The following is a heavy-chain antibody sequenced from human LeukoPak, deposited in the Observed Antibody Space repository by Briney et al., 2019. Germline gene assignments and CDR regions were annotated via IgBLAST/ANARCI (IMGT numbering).Heavy chain of an antibody. Sequence: KPSETLSLTCTVFGGSISSYYWSWIRQPPGKGLEWIGYIYYSGSTNYNPSLKSRVTISVDTSKNQFSLKLSSVTAADTAVYYCARGKYDFWSGYYVDYWGQGTLVTVSS. J-gene: IGHJ4*02. CDR3: ARGKYDFWSGYYVDY. D-gene: IGHD3-3*01. V-gene: IGHV4-59*01. CDR2: IYYSGST. CDR1: GGSISSYY.